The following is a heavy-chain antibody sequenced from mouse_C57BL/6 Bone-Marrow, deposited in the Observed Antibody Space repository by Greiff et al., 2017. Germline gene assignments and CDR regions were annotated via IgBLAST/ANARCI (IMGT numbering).Heavy chain of an antibody. J-gene: IGHJ4*01. V-gene: IGHV14-4*01. CDR2: IAPENGDT. CDR3: TTEVEGLLLLDAMDY. CDR1: GFNIKDDY. Sequence: EVQLQQSGAELVRPGASVKLSCTASGFNIKDDYMHWVKQRPEQGLEWIGWIAPENGDTAYASKFQGKATITADTSSNTAYLQLSSLTSEDTAVYYGTTEVEGLLLLDAMDYWGQGTSVTVSS. D-gene: IGHD2-3*01.